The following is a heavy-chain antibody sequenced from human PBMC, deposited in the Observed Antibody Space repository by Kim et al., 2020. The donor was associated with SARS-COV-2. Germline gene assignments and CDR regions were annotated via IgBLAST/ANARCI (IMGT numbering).Heavy chain of an antibody. CDR3: LRVSCSSTSCYVREEAATPKYRMDV. D-gene: IGHD2-2*01. Sequence: ASVKVSCKASGYTFTSYAMNWVRQAPGQGLEWMGWINTNTGNPTFAQGFTGRFVFSLDTSVSTAYLQISSLKAEDTAVYYCLRVSCSSTSCYVREEAATPKYRMDVWGQDTTVTVSS. CDR1: GYTFTSYA. V-gene: IGHV7-4-1*02. J-gene: IGHJ6*02. CDR2: INTNTGNP.